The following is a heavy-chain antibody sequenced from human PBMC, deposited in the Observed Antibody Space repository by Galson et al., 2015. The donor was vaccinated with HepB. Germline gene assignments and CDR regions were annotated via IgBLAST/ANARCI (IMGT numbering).Heavy chain of an antibody. D-gene: IGHD6-13*01. CDR3: AKDALPGIAAADTWGPDY. V-gene: IGHV3-9*01. CDR1: GFTFDDYA. J-gene: IGHJ4*02. Sequence: SLRLSCAASGFTFDDYAMHWVRQAPGKGLEWVSGISWNSGSIDYADSVKGRFTISRDNAKNSLYLQMNSLRAEDTALYYCAKDALPGIAAADTWGPDYWGQGTLVTVSS. CDR2: ISWNSGSI.